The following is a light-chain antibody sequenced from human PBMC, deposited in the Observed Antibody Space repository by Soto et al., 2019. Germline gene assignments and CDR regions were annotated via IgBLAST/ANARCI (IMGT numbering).Light chain of an antibody. CDR2: SVS. V-gene: IGKV1-5*01. J-gene: IGKJ4*01. Sequence: DIQMTQSPSTLSGSVGDRVTITCRASQTISSWLAWYQQKPGKAPKRLIYSVSSLQSGVPSRFSGSGSGTEFTLTISSLKHEDFANYYCLQHNSSPLTFGGGTKVDIK. CDR1: QTISSW. CDR3: LQHNSSPLT.